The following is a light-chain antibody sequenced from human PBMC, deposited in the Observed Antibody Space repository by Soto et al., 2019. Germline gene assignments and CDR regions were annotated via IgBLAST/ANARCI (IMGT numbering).Light chain of an antibody. J-gene: IGKJ5*01. Sequence: VVLTQSPATLSFSPGDRATLSCSASQRISSNLAWYQHKPGQAPRLLIFGASTRATGIPARFSGSGSETEFTLTISSLQSEDFAVYYCQQRSNWPPITFGQGPRLEIK. CDR2: GAS. CDR1: QRISSN. V-gene: IGKV3-15*01. CDR3: QQRSNWPPIT.